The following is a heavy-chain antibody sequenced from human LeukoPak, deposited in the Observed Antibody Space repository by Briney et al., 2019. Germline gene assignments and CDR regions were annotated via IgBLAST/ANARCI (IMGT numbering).Heavy chain of an antibody. CDR2: ISSSSSYI. V-gene: IGHV3-21*01. D-gene: IGHD3-3*01. CDR1: GFTFSSYS. CDR3: ARDHSEWLPWLDC. J-gene: IGHJ4*02. Sequence: GGSLRLSCAASGFTFSSYSMNWVRQAPGKGLEWVSSISSSSSYIYYADSVKGRFTISRDNAKNSLYLQMNSLRAEDTAVYYCARDHSEWLPWLDCWGQGTLVTVSS.